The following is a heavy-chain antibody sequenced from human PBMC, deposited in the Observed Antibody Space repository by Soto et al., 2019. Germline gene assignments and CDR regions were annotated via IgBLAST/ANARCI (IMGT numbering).Heavy chain of an antibody. CDR2: INPSGGST. V-gene: IGHV1-46*01. CDR1: GYTFTSYY. D-gene: IGHD2-2*01. J-gene: IGHJ6*02. CDR3: ARDFPLYQLLFEYYYYGMDV. Sequence: ASVKVSCKASGYTFTSYYMHWVRQAPGQGLEWMGIINPSGGSTSYAQKFQGRVTMTRDTSTSTVYMELSSLRSEDTAVYYCARDFPLYQLLFEYYYYGMDVWGQGTTVTVSS.